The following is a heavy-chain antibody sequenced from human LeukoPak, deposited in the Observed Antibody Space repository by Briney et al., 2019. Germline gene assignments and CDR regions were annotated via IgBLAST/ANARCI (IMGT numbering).Heavy chain of an antibody. J-gene: IGHJ1*01. CDR1: GGSISSSNW. CDR3: AGGGDWPRGSQH. Sequence: SETLSLTCAISGGSISSSNWWSWVRQPPGKGLEWIGEIYHSGSTNYNPSLRSRVTISVDKSKNQFSLKLSSVTAADTAVYYLAGGGDWPRGSQHGGQGTLVTVSP. D-gene: IGHD2-21*02. V-gene: IGHV4-4*02. CDR2: IYHSGST.